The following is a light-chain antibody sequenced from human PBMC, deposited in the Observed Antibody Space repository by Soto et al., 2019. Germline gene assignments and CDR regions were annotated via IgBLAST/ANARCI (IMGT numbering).Light chain of an antibody. CDR3: EAWDSNLSGGV. Sequence: VLTQPPSVSAAPGQKVTVSCSGSRSNIGNNYVSWYQHLPGTAPKLLIYDNDKRPSGIPDRFSASKSGTSATLDITGLQTGDEADHYCEAWDSNLSGGVFGGGTKVTVL. CDR2: DND. CDR1: RSNIGNNY. V-gene: IGLV1-51*01. J-gene: IGLJ2*01.